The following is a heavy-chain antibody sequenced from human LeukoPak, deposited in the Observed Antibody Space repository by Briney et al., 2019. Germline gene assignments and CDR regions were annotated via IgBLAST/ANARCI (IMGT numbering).Heavy chain of an antibody. CDR3: ARDLHYYDSSGYYPSYYYGMDV. CDR2: ISYDGSNK. D-gene: IGHD3-22*01. V-gene: IGHV3-30-3*01. Sequence: PGGSLRLSCAASGFTISSYAMHWVRQAPGKGLEWVAVISYDGSNKYYADSVKGRFTISRDNSKNTLYLQMNSLRAEDTAVYYCARDLHYYDSSGYYPSYYYGMDVWGQGTTVTVSS. J-gene: IGHJ6*02. CDR1: GFTISSYA.